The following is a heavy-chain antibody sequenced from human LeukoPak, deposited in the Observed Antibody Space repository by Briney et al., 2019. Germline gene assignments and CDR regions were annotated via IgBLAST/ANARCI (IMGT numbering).Heavy chain of an antibody. CDR3: ARRRTEDYFDY. CDR1: GFSLTTTGMC. V-gene: IGHV2-70*11. D-gene: IGHD3/OR15-3a*01. Sequence: ESRPALVKPTQTLTLTCTFSGFSLTTTGMCVSWIRQPPEKSLEWLARIDWDDGKYYITSLNTRLTISNDTSKNQVVLTMTNMDPVDTATYYCARRRTEDYFDYWGQGTLVPVSS. CDR2: IDWDDGK. J-gene: IGHJ4*02.